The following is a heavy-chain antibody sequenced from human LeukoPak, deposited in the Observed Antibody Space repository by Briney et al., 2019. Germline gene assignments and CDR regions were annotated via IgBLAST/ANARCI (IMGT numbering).Heavy chain of an antibody. J-gene: IGHJ3*01. V-gene: IGHV4-4*02. CDR2: IYHSGST. Sequence: SETLSLTCAVSGGSISSSNWWSWVRQPPGKGLGWSGEIYHSGSTNYTPSLKSRVSISVDKSKNQFSLKLSSVTPADTGVYYCASSVRKWIQLWGSWGQGTMVTVSS. D-gene: IGHD5-18*01. CDR3: ASSVRKWIQLWGS. CDR1: GGSISSSNW.